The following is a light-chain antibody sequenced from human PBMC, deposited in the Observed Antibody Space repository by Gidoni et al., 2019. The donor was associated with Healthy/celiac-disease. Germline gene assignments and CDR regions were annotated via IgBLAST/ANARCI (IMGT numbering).Light chain of an antibody. CDR3: QQYYSTPWT. J-gene: IGKJ1*01. Sequence: DIVLIHSPDSLAVSLGERATIHCKSSQSVLYSSNNKNYLAWYQQKPGQPPKLLIYWASTRESGVPDRFSGSGSGTDFTLTISSLQAEDVAVYYCQQYYSTPWTFGQGTKVEIK. CDR1: QSVLYSSNNKNY. V-gene: IGKV4-1*01. CDR2: WAS.